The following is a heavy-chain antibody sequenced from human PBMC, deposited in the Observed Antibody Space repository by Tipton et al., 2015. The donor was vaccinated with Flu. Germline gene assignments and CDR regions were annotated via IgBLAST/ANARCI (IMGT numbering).Heavy chain of an antibody. Sequence: CAASGFTFSDYYMSWIRQAPGKGLEWVSYISSSGSTIYYADSVKGRFTISRDNAKNSLYLQMNSLRAEDTAVYYCAREGYSSSYGMDVWGQGTTVTVSS. CDR3: AREGYSSSYGMDV. D-gene: IGHD6-13*01. V-gene: IGHV3-11*01. CDR1: GFTFSDYY. CDR2: ISSSGSTI. J-gene: IGHJ6*02.